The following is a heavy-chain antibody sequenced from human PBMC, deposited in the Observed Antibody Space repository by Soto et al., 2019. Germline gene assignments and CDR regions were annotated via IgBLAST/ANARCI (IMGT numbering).Heavy chain of an antibody. D-gene: IGHD1-26*01. Sequence: GGSLRLSCAASGFTLSSYGIHWVRQAPGKGLEWVAVMSPDGRNKYYADSVRGRFTISRDNSKNTLYLQMNSLRADDTAMYYCANDSQEWDKAYFFDYWGQGTLVTVSS. J-gene: IGHJ4*02. CDR1: GFTLSSYG. CDR2: MSPDGRNK. CDR3: ANDSQEWDKAYFFDY. V-gene: IGHV3-30*18.